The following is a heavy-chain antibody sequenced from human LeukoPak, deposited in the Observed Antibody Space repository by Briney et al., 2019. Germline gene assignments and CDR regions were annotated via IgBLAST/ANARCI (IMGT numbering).Heavy chain of an antibody. J-gene: IGHJ4*02. CDR1: GFTFSSYA. CDR3: AKDRGETYDILTGYRFDY. D-gene: IGHD3-9*01. Sequence: PGGSLTLSCAATGFTFSSYAMNWLRQAPGKGLEGVASISGNGGSTYYADSVKGRFTISRDNPKNTLYLQMNSLRAEDTAVYYCAKDRGETYDILTGYRFDYWGQGTLVTVSS. CDR2: ISGNGGST. V-gene: IGHV3-23*01.